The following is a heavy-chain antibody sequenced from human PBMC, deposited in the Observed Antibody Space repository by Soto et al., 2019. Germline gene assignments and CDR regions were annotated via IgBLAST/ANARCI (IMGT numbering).Heavy chain of an antibody. CDR2: ISSSGSTI. D-gene: IGHD3-22*01. J-gene: IGHJ4*02. CDR3: ARDYYDSSGYYERKPLDY. CDR1: GFTFSDYY. V-gene: IGHV3-11*01. Sequence: GGSLRLSCAASGFTFSDYYMSWIRQAPGKGLEWVSYISSSGSTIYYADSVKGRFTISRDNAKNSLYLQMNSLRAEDTAVYYCARDYYDSSGYYERKPLDYWGQGTLVTSPQ.